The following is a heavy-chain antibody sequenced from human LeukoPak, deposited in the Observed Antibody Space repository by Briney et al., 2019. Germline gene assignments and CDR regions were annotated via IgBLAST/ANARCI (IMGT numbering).Heavy chain of an antibody. CDR3: ANRLVEPDYFDY. D-gene: IGHD1-26*01. CDR2: ISGSVGST. V-gene: IGHV3-23*01. CDR1: GFTCSSYA. J-gene: IGHJ4*02. Sequence: GGSLRCSCAASGFTCSSYARIWVRQAPGKGREWGSAISGSVGSTSYADSVKGRFTISRDNAKNTLYLQMNSLRAEDTAVYYCANRLVEPDYFDYWGQGTLVTVSS.